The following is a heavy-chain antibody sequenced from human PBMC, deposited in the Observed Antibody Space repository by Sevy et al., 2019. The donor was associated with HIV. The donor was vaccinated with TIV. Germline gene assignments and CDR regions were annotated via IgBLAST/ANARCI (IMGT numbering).Heavy chain of an antibody. CDR3: ATRWGHDAFDI. V-gene: IGHV3-30*03. CDR1: GFNFNTYG. J-gene: IGHJ3*02. D-gene: IGHD7-27*01. Sequence: GGSLRLSCTASGFNFNTYGMHWVRQAPGKGLEWLAIISYDGNKYYADSVEGRFTISRDNAKNSLYLQMNSLRAEDTAVYYCATRWGHDAFDIWGQGTMVTVSS. CDR2: ISYDGNK.